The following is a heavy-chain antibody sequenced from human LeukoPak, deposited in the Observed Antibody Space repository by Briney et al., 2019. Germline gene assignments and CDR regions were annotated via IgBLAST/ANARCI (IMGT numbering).Heavy chain of an antibody. CDR1: GFTFSSYA. CDR3: ASIVGATSRPDY. D-gene: IGHD1-26*01. CDR2: ISYDGSNK. V-gene: IGHV3-30*01. J-gene: IGHJ4*02. Sequence: GGSLRLSCAASGFTFSSYAMHWVRQAPGKGLEWVAVISYDGSNKYYADSVKGRFTISRDNSKNTLYLQMNSLRVEDTAVYYCASIVGATSRPDYWGQGTLVTVSS.